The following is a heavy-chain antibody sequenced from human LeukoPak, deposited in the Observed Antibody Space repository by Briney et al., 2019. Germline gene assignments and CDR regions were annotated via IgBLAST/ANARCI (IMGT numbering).Heavy chain of an antibody. V-gene: IGHV1-46*01. CDR2: INTSGGHT. J-gene: IGHJ3*02. D-gene: IGHD4-11*01. Sequence: ASVKVSCKASGYTFTDYYMHWVRQAPGQGLEWMGIINTSGGHTNYAQKFQGRVSMTRDTSTGTLYMDLSSLRFEDTAVYYCARGLERLDSNNYLSFAFDIWGQGAMVTV. CDR3: ARGLERLDSNNYLSFAFDI. CDR1: GYTFTDYY.